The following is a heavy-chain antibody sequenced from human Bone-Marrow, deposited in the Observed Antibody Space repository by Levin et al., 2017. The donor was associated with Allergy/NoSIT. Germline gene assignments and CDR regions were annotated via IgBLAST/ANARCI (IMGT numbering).Heavy chain of an antibody. CDR1: GGTFSSYA. D-gene: IGHD2-2*01. CDR3: ASEPAGYCISTSCHDAFDI. V-gene: IGHV1-69*13. CDR2: IIPIFGTA. Sequence: GASVKVSCKASGGTFSSYAISWVRQAPGQGLEWMGGIIPIFGTANYAQKFQGRVTITADESTSTAYMELSSLRSEDTAVYYCASEPAGYCISTSCHDAFDIWGQGTMVTVSS. J-gene: IGHJ3*02.